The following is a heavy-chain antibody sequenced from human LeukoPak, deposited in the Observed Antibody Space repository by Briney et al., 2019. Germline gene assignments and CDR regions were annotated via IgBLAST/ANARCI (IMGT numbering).Heavy chain of an antibody. D-gene: IGHD3-16*01. J-gene: IGHJ6*02. CDR3: ARGGGLDV. Sequence: GRSLRLSCADSGYNFSRYWMNCARQAPGKGLEWVASINHNGNVNYYVDSVKGRFTISRDNAKNSLYLQMSNLRAEDRVVYFCARGGGLDVWGQGATVTVSS. CDR2: INHNGNVN. CDR1: GYNFSRYW. V-gene: IGHV3-7*03.